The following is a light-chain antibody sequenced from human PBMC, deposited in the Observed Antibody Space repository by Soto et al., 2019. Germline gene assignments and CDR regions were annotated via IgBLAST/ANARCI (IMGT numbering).Light chain of an antibody. Sequence: ETVMTQSPATLSVSPGERTTLSCRASQSVSGDLAWYQQKPGQAPRLLIYGASTRATGIPARFSGSGSGTEFTLTISSLQSEDFAVYYCQQYGNWPLTFGQGTRLEIK. CDR3: QQYGNWPLT. J-gene: IGKJ5*01. CDR2: GAS. V-gene: IGKV3-15*01. CDR1: QSVSGD.